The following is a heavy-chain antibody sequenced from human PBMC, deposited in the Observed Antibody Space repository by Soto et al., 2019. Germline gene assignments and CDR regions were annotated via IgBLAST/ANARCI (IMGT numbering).Heavy chain of an antibody. CDR1: GGSISSYY. CDR2: IYYSGST. V-gene: IGHV4-59*01. J-gene: IGHJ5*02. D-gene: IGHD6-6*01. Sequence: SETLSLTCTVSGGSISSYYWSWIRQPPGKGLEWIGYIYYSGSTNYNPSLKSRVTISVDTSKNQFSLKLSSVTAADTAVYYCAREYSSSSDWFDPWGQGTLVTVSS. CDR3: AREYSSSSDWFDP.